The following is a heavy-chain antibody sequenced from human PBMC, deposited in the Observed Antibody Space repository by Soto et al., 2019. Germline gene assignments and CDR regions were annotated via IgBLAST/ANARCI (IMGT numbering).Heavy chain of an antibody. V-gene: IGHV6-1*01. CDR3: AREAYSRYDFYYYGMDV. CDR1: GDSVSSNSAA. D-gene: IGHD5-12*01. CDR2: TYYRSKWYN. Sequence: QVQLQQSGAGLVKRSQTLSLTCAISGDSVSSNSAAWNWIRQSPSRGLEWLGRTYYRSKWYNDYAVSVKSRITINPDTSKNQFSLYLNSVTPEDTAAYYCAREAYSRYDFYYYGMDVWGQGTTVTVSS. J-gene: IGHJ6*02.